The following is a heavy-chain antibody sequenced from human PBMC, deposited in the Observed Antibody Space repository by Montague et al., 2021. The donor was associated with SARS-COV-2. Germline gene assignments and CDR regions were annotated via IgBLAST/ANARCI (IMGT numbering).Heavy chain of an antibody. CDR2: TYYSGST. CDR1: GASISSSSYY. V-gene: IGHV4-39*01. J-gene: IGHJ6*02. CDR3: ASALGYCSSTRCYSVYGMDV. Sequence: SETLSLTCTVSGASISSSSYYWGWIRQPPGKGLEWIGSTYYSGSTYYNPSLKSRVTISVDTSKNQLSLKLSSVTAADTAVYYCASALGYCSSTRCYSVYGMDVWGQGTTVTVSS. D-gene: IGHD2-2*01.